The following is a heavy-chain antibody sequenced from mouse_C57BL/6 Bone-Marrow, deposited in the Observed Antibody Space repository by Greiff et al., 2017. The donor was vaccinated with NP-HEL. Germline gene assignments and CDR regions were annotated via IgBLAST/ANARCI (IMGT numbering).Heavy chain of an antibody. J-gene: IGHJ3*01. CDR1: GYAFSSSW. Sequence: QVQLQQSGPELVKPGASVKISCKASGYAFSSSWMNWVKQRPGKGLEWIGRIYPGDGDTNYNGKFKGKATLTADKSSSTAYMQLSSLTSEDSAVYFCASYGYGFAYWGQGTLVTVSA. V-gene: IGHV1-82*01. CDR2: IYPGDGDT. D-gene: IGHD2-2*01. CDR3: ASYGYGFAY.